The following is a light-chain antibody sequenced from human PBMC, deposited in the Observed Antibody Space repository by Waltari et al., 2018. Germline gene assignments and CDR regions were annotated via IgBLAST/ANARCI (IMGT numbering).Light chain of an antibody. CDR1: ESVRRS. V-gene: IGKV3-20*01. J-gene: IGKJ1*01. Sequence: EIVLTQSPGTLSLSPGERATLSCRASESVRRSLAWYQQKPGQAPRLLIYDASSRATGIPDSFRGSGSGTDFSLSISRLEPEDFAVYYCQHYVSLPATFGQGTKVEIK. CDR2: DAS. CDR3: QHYVSLPAT.